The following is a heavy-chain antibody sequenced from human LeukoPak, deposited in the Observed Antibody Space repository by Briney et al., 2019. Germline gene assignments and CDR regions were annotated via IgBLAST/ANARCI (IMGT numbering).Heavy chain of an antibody. V-gene: IGHV1-18*01. CDR3: ARYNYCSSTSCYYYYYYGMDV. D-gene: IGHD2-2*01. J-gene: IGHJ6*02. Sequence: ASVKVSCKASGYTFTSYGISWVRQAPGQGLEWMGWISAYNGNTNYAQKLQGRVTMTTDTSTSTAYMELRSLRSDDTAVYYCARYNYCSSTSCYYYYYYGMDVWGQETTVTVSS. CDR2: ISAYNGNT. CDR1: GYTFTSYG.